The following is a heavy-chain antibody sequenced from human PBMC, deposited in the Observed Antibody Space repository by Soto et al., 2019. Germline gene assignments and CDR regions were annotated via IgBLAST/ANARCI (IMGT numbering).Heavy chain of an antibody. CDR2: ITKDGSET. V-gene: IGHV3-7*03. D-gene: IGHD3-10*01. Sequence: EVQLVESGGGLVQPGGSLRLSCAASGFTFSSYWMSWVRQAPGKGLEWVANITKDGSETYYVDSVKGRFTISRDNAKKSLYLQMNSLRAEDTGVYYCARGIYQEPDGSGSYKDYWGQGTQVTVSS. CDR3: ARGIYQEPDGSGSYKDY. J-gene: IGHJ4*02. CDR1: GFTFSSYW.